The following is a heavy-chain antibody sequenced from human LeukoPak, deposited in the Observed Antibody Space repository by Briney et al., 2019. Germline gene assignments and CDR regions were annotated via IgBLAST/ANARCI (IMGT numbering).Heavy chain of an antibody. D-gene: IGHD3-10*01. Sequence: GGSLRLSCAASGFTFSSSWMSWVRQAPGKGLEWVGNINQDGSEKYYVDSVKGRFTISRDNAKNSLYLQMNSLRAEDTAVYYCARYASGSYYYYYGMDVWGQGTTVTVSS. J-gene: IGHJ6*02. V-gene: IGHV3-7*01. CDR3: ARYASGSYYYYYGMDV. CDR2: INQDGSEK. CDR1: GFTFSSSW.